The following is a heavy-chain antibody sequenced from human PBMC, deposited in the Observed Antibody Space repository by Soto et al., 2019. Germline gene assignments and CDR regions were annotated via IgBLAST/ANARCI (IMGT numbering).Heavy chain of an antibody. CDR2: INPNSGGT. CDR3: ARHYCSGGSGYQEPEDYYSGMDV. CDR1: RYTLTGRY. Sequence: SVKVCCEACRYTLTGRYMQWARQPPGQGLEGMGWINPNSGGTNDAQKFQGWVTMTRDTSISTAYMELGRLRSDDTAVYYCARHYCSGGSGYQEPEDYYSGMDVWGQGTTVPVSS. V-gene: IGHV1-2*04. D-gene: IGHD2-15*01. J-gene: IGHJ6*02.